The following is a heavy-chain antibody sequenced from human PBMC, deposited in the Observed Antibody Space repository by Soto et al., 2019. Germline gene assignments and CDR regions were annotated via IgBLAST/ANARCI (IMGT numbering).Heavy chain of an antibody. V-gene: IGHV1-69*01. D-gene: IGHD1-26*01. Sequence: QVQLVQSGAEVKKPGSSVKVSCKASGGTFSSYSINWVRQAPGQGLEWMGEIIPIFGTANYAQKFQGRVTITADESTSSAYMELSSLRWEDRAGYYCARDGGRHSGGIDYWGQGTLVTVSS. CDR3: ARDGGRHSGGIDY. CDR2: IIPIFGTA. CDR1: GGTFSSYS. J-gene: IGHJ4*02.